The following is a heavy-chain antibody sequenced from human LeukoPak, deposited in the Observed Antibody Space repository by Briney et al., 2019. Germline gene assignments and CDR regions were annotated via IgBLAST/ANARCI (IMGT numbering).Heavy chain of an antibody. CDR3: AKESWVYNWKYDSSGSGINY. D-gene: IGHD3-22*01. V-gene: IGHV3-23*01. J-gene: IGHJ4*02. CDR2: INGSGGST. CDR1: GFTFSSYA. Sequence: PGGSLRLSCAASGFTFSSYAMSWVRQAPGKGLEWVSDINGSGGSTYYADSVKGRFTISRDNSKNTLYLQMNSLRADDTAVYYCAKESWVYNWKYDSSGSGINYWGQGTLVTVSS.